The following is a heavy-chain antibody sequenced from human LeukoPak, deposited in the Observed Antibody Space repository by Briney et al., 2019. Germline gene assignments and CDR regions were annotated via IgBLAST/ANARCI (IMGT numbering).Heavy chain of an antibody. Sequence: SVKVSCKASGGTFSSYAISWVRQAPGQGLEWMGRIIPIFGTANYAQKFQGRVTITTDESTSTAYMELSSLRSEDTAAYYCARSNDYGSGTGDYWGQGTLVTVSS. D-gene: IGHD3-10*01. J-gene: IGHJ4*02. CDR3: ARSNDYGSGTGDY. V-gene: IGHV1-69*05. CDR2: IIPIFGTA. CDR1: GGTFSSYA.